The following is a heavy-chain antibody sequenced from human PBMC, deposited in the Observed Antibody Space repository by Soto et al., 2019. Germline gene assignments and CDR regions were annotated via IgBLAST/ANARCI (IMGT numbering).Heavy chain of an antibody. CDR3: APGPNDYGDFKIDY. CDR1: GGTFSSYT. CDR2: IIPILGIA. J-gene: IGHJ4*02. D-gene: IGHD4-17*01. V-gene: IGHV1-69*02. Sequence: SVKVSCKASGGTFSSYTISWVRQAPGQGLEWMGRIIPILGIANYAQKFQGRVTITADKSTSTAYMELSSLRSEDTAVYYCAPGPNDYGDFKIDYWGQGTLVTVSS.